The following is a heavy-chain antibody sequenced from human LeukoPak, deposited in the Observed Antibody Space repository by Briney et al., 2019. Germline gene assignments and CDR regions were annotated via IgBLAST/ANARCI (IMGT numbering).Heavy chain of an antibody. CDR1: GFTVNYNY. D-gene: IGHD3-3*01. CDR3: ARVPVLFWSGAYDL. CDR2: IYSAGAT. V-gene: IGHV3-53*01. Sequence: GGSLRLSCVASGFTVNYNYMNWVRQAPGEGLELVSAIYSAGATNYADSVRGRFTISRDISQNTLYLQMDGLRAEDTAVYYCARVPVLFWSGAYDLWGQGTLVTVSS. J-gene: IGHJ5*02.